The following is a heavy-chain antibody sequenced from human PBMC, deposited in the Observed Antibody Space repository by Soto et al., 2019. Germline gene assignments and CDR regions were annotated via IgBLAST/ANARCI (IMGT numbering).Heavy chain of an antibody. CDR1: GYTFTSYD. CDR2: MNPNSGNT. V-gene: IGHV1-8*01. D-gene: IGHD3-3*01. J-gene: IGHJ4*02. Sequence: QVQLVQSGAEVKKPGASVKVSCKASGYTFTSYDINWVRQATGQGLEWMGWMNPNSGNTGYAQKFQGRVTMTRNTSVSTAYIELSSLRSEDTAVYYCASRTKRDRILYYWGQGTLVTVSS. CDR3: ASRTKRDRILYY.